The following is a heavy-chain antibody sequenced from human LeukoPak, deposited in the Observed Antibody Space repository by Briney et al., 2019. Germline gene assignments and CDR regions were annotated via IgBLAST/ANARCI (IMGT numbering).Heavy chain of an antibody. V-gene: IGHV4-34*01. J-gene: IGHJ6*02. Sequence: SETLSLTCAVYGGSFSGYYWSWIRQPPGKGLEWIGEINHSGSTNYNPSLKSRVTISVDTSKNQFSLKLSSVTAADTAVYYCARGSSVRYQLSDYYYYYGMDVWGQGTTVTVSS. CDR3: ARGSSVRYQLSDYYYYYGMDV. CDR1: GGSFSGYY. D-gene: IGHD2-2*01. CDR2: INHSGST.